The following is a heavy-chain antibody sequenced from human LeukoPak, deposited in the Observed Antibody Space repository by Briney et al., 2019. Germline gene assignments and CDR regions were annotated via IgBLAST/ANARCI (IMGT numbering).Heavy chain of an antibody. CDR3: AKSHSVEQRGYFDY. CDR2: IANDGGST. CDR1: GFTFTTYA. J-gene: IGHJ4*02. D-gene: IGHD1/OR15-1a*01. Sequence: PGGSLRLSCAASGFTFTTYAMSWVRQAPGKGLEWVSSIANDGGSTYYADSVKGRLTISRDNSRNTVYLQMNSLRAEDMAVYYCAKSHSVEQRGYFDYWGQGTLVPVSS. V-gene: IGHV3-23*01.